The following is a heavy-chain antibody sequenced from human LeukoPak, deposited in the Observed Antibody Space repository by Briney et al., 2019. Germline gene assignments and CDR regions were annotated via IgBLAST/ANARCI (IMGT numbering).Heavy chain of an antibody. Sequence: GGSLRLSCAASGFTFSDYYMSWIRQAPGKGLEWVSYISSSGSTIYYADSVKGRFTISRDNAKNSLCLQMNSLRAEDTAVYYCARQLPQSPDAFDIWGQGTMVTVSS. J-gene: IGHJ3*02. V-gene: IGHV3-11*01. CDR3: ARQLPQSPDAFDI. CDR1: GFTFSDYY. D-gene: IGHD1-1*01. CDR2: ISSSGSTI.